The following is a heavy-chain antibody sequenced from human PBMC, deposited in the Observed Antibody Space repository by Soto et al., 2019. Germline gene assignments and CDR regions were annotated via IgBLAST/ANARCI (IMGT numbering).Heavy chain of an antibody. V-gene: IGHV3-23*01. CDR2: ISGSGATT. CDR1: GFTFDTYS. D-gene: IGHD2-2*01. J-gene: IGHJ5*02. CDR3: AQAPVDIVVAPRFDP. Sequence: GGSLRLSCAASGFTFDTYSMTWVRQAPGKGLEWVSGISGSGATTYYADSVKGRFTISRDNSRNTLYLQMNSLRVEDTAVYYCAQAPVDIVVAPRFDPWGQGTLVTVSS.